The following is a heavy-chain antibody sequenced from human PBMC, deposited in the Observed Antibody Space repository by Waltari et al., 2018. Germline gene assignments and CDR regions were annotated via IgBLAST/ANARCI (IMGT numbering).Heavy chain of an antibody. J-gene: IGHJ4*02. CDR1: GFIFSTNV. Sequence: EVRLVESGGILLQPGESLRLSCAASGFIFSTNVLSWVRQAPGKGLGWVSTIMAGGGSTYYADSVKGRFSVSRDNSRNTLYLQMSSLRVEDTAIYYCVKMWGSKGSPGWGQGTLVTVSS. CDR3: VKMWGSKGSPG. D-gene: IGHD1-26*01. V-gene: IGHV3-23*04. CDR2: IMAGGGST.